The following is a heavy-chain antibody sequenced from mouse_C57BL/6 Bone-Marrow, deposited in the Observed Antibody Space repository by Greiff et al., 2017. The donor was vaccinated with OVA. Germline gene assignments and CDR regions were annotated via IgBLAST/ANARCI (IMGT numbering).Heavy chain of an antibody. CDR2: ISSGSSTI. CDR1: GFTFSDYG. Sequence: EVKLMESGGGLVKPGGSLKLSCAASGFTFSDYGMHWVRQAPEKGLEWVAYISSGSSTIYYADTVKGRFTISRDNAKNTLFLQMTSLRSEDTAMYYCARWDYGSRPNWYFDVWGTGTTVTVSS. CDR3: ARWDYGSRPNWYFDV. J-gene: IGHJ1*03. V-gene: IGHV5-17*01. D-gene: IGHD1-1*01.